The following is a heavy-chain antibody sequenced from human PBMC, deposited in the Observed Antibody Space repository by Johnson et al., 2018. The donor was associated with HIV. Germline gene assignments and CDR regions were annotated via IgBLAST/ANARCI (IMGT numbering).Heavy chain of an antibody. CDR1: GFTFSSYA. CDR3: AREGPSEMAGFGI. CDR2: ISYDGSNK. V-gene: IGHV3-30*04. Sequence: VQLVESGGGLVQPGGSLRLSCAASGFTFSSYAMHWVRQAPGKGLEWVAVISYDGSNKYYADSVKGRFTISRDNSKNTLYLQMNSLRADDTAVYYCAREGPSEMAGFGIWGHGTVVTVSS. J-gene: IGHJ3*02. D-gene: IGHD5-24*01.